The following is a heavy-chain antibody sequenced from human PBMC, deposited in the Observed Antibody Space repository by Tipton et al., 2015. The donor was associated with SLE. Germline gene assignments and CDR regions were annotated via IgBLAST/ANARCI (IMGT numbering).Heavy chain of an antibody. J-gene: IGHJ6*02. CDR2: ISGGDGDI. V-gene: IGHV3-23*01. CDR3: ANQLVNYYYGMDV. D-gene: IGHD6-13*01. CDR1: GFSLSKSA. Sequence: SLRLSCVASGFSLSKSAMGWVRQAPGKGLEWVSAISGGDGDIYYADSVKGRFTISRDNSENTLYLQMNSLRAEDTAVYYCANQLVNYYYGMDVWGQGTTVTVSS.